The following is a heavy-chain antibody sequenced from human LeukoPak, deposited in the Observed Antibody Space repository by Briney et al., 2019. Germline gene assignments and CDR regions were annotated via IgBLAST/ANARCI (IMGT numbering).Heavy chain of an antibody. D-gene: IGHD2-15*01. CDR3: ARVDRKAVGH. CDR2: INHSGST. Sequence: SETLSLTCAVYGGSFSGYYWSWIRQPPGKGLEWIGEINHSGSTNYNPSLKSRVTISVDTSKNQFSLKLSSVTAADTAVYYCARVDRKAVGHWGQGTLVTVSP. V-gene: IGHV4-34*01. J-gene: IGHJ5*02. CDR1: GGSFSGYY.